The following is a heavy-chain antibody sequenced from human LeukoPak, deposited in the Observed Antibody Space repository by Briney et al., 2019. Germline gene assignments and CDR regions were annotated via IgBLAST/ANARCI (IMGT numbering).Heavy chain of an antibody. CDR3: ARWSESGMDV. CDR2: ISWNSGSI. Sequence: PGGSLRLSCAASGFTFDDYAMHWVRQAPGKGLEWVSGISWNSGSIGYADSVKGRFTISRDNAKNSLYLQMNSLRAEDTAVYYCARWSESGMDVWGQGTTVTVSS. J-gene: IGHJ6*02. D-gene: IGHD2-15*01. CDR1: GFTFDDYA. V-gene: IGHV3-9*01.